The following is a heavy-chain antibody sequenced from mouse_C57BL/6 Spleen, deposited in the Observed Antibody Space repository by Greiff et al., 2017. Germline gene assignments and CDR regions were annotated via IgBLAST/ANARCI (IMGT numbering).Heavy chain of an antibody. D-gene: IGHD2-4*01. CDR2: IYPGSGST. CDR1: GYTFTSYW. J-gene: IGHJ3*01. V-gene: IGHV1-55*01. Sequence: QVQLQQPGAELVKPGASVKMSCKASGYTFTSYWITWVKQRPGQGLEWIGDIYPGSGSTNYNEKFKSKATLHVDTSSSTAYMQLSSLTSEDSAVYYCARPSTMIREAWFAYWGQGTLVTVSA. CDR3: ARPSTMIREAWFAY.